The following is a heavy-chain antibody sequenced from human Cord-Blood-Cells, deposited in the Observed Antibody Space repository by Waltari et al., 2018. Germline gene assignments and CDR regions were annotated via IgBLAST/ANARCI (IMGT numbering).Heavy chain of an antibody. CDR1: GFTFSSYG. Sequence: QVQLVESGGGVVQPGRSLRLSCAASGFTFSSYGMHWVRQAPGKGLEWVAVISYDGSNKYYADSVKGRFTISRDNSKNTLYLQMNSLRAEDTAVYYCAKRYSSSWYDYYYYGMDVWGQGP. D-gene: IGHD6-13*01. V-gene: IGHV3-30*18. CDR3: AKRYSSSWYDYYYYGMDV. CDR2: ISYDGSNK. J-gene: IGHJ6*02.